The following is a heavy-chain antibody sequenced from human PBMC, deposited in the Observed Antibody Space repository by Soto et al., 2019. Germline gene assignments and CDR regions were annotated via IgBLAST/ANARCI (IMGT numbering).Heavy chain of an antibody. CDR3: AKAHRLWFGELLGPFDP. J-gene: IGHJ5*02. V-gene: IGHV3-30*18. Sequence: GGSLRLSCAASGFTFSNYGMHWVSQAPGKGLEWVAVISYDGSNKYYADSVKGRFTISRDNSKNTLYLQMNSLRAEDTAVYYCAKAHRLWFGELLGPFDPWGQGTLVTSPQ. CDR2: ISYDGSNK. D-gene: IGHD3-10*01. CDR1: GFTFSNYG.